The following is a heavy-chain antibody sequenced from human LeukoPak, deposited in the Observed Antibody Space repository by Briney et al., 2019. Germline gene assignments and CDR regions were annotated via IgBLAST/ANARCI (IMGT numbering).Heavy chain of an antibody. CDR3: ARVPVSSGSFRQRTFDI. J-gene: IGHJ3*02. Sequence: SETLSLTCTVSGGSISSYYWSWIRQPPGKGLEWIGYIYDSGSTNYNPSLKSRVTISVDTSKNQFSLKLSSVIAADTAVYYCARVPVSSGSFRQRTFDIWGQGTMVTVSS. CDR1: GGSISSYY. V-gene: IGHV4-59*01. D-gene: IGHD1-26*01. CDR2: IYDSGST.